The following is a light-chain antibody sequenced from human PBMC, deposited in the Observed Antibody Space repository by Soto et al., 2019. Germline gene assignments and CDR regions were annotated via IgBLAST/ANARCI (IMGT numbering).Light chain of an antibody. CDR3: AACAYNLHAVV. CDR1: SSNIGSNT. J-gene: IGLJ2*01. Sequence: QSVLTQPPSASGTPGQRVTISCSGGSSNIGSNTVNWYQQLPGSAPNLLLYSNNQRPSGVPDRFSGSNSGTSASLAISWLQSEDEADYYCAACAYNLHAVVFGGGTKLTVL. CDR2: SNN. V-gene: IGLV1-44*01.